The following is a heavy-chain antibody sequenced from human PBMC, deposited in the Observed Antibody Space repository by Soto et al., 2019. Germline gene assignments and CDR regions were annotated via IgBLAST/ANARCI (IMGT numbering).Heavy chain of an antibody. J-gene: IGHJ6*02. Sequence: SQTLSLTCAISGDSVSSNSAAWNWIRQSPSRGLEWLGRTYYRSKWYNDYAVSVKSRITINPDTSKNQFSLQLNSVTPEDTAVYYCARSRRVCGSKDYYYGMDVWGRGTTVTVSS. CDR3: ARSRRVCGSKDYYYGMDV. D-gene: IGHD1-26*01. CDR2: TYYRSKWYN. CDR1: GDSVSSNSAA. V-gene: IGHV6-1*01.